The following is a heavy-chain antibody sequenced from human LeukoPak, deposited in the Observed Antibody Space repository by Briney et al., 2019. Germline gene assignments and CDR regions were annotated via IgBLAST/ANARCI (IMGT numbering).Heavy chain of an antibody. D-gene: IGHD3-9*01. V-gene: IGHV3-7*01. Sequence: GGSLRLSCAASGFSFSRYWMSWVRQAPGKGLEWVANIKQDGSEKNYVESVKGRFTISRDNAKNSLYLQTNSLRAEDTAVYYCARDPVADYDILTGYYTPFDYWGQGTLVTVSS. CDR1: GFSFSRYW. CDR2: IKQDGSEK. J-gene: IGHJ4*02. CDR3: ARDPVADYDILTGYYTPFDY.